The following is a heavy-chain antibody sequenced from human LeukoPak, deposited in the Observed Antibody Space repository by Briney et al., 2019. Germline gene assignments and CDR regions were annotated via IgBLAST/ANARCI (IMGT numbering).Heavy chain of an antibody. Sequence: GGSLRLSCAASGFTFSSYAMSWVRQAPGKGLEWVSAISDSGGSTYYADSVKGRFTISRDHSKNTMYLQMNSLRAEDTAVYYCARVDHGSSWPFDYWGQGTLVTVSS. CDR1: GFTFSSYA. J-gene: IGHJ4*02. V-gene: IGHV3-23*01. CDR3: ARVDHGSSWPFDY. CDR2: ISDSGGST. D-gene: IGHD6-13*01.